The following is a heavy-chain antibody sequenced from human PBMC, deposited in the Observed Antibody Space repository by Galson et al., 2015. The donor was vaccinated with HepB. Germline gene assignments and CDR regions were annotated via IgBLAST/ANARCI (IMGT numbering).Heavy chain of an antibody. CDR3: ARLGEYSSSRNTLYYYGMDV. Sequence: QSGAEVKKPGESLKISCKGSGYSFTSYWIGWVRQMPGKGLEWMGIIYPGDSDTRYSPSFQGQVTISADKSISTAYLQWSSLKASDTAMYYCARLGEYSSSRNTLYYYGMDVWGQGTTVTVSS. J-gene: IGHJ6*02. V-gene: IGHV5-51*01. D-gene: IGHD6-13*01. CDR2: IYPGDSDT. CDR1: GYSFTSYW.